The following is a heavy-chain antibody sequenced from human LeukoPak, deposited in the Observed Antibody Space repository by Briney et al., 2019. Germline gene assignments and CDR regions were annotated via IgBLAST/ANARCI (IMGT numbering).Heavy chain of an antibody. Sequence: PSETLSLICNVSGASINAYYWTWIRQSPEKGLEWIASMSYSGRTDSNPSLKSRVSMSVGPSKSQFSLSLTSVTAADMAIYYCAQQVVGTSNSFDVWGQGTFVAVSS. CDR3: AQQVVGTSNSFDV. D-gene: IGHD6-13*01. V-gene: IGHV4-59*01. CDR1: GASINAYY. J-gene: IGHJ3*01. CDR2: MSYSGRT.